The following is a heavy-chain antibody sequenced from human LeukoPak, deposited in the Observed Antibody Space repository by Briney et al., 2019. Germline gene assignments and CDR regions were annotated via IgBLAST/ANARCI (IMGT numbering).Heavy chain of an antibody. CDR3: ARVAAKTVDY. CDR2: IDHTGIT. CDR1: DDSITIYY. V-gene: IGHV4-59*12. J-gene: IGHJ4*02. Sequence: SETLSLTCTVSDDSITIYYWSWIRQPPGKGLEWIGYIDHTGITNYNPSLNSRVTISRDTSKNHFSLKLSSVTAADTAVYYCARVAAKTVDYWGQGTLVTVSP. D-gene: IGHD2-15*01.